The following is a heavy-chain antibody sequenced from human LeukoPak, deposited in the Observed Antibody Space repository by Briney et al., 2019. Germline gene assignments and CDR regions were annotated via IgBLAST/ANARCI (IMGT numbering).Heavy chain of an antibody. CDR3: ARPKTYYYDSSDAFDI. J-gene: IGHJ3*02. D-gene: IGHD3-22*01. Sequence: PGGSLRLSCAASGFTFSSYSMNWVRQAPGKGLEWVSYISSSSSNIYYADSVKGRFTISRDNAKNSLYLQMNSLRAEDTAVYYCARPKTYYYDSSDAFDIWGQGTMVTVSS. V-gene: IGHV3-48*01. CDR2: ISSSSSNI. CDR1: GFTFSSYS.